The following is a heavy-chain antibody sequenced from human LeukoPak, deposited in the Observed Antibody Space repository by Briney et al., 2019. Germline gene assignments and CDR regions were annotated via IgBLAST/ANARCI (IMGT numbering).Heavy chain of an antibody. CDR1: GFTVSSNY. D-gene: IGHD6-6*01. J-gene: IGHJ4*02. V-gene: IGHV3-66*02. Sequence: PGGSLRLSCAASGFTVSSNYMSWVRQAPGKGLEWVSVTYSGGSTYYADSVKGRFTISRDSSKNTLYLQMNSLRAEDTAVYYCARAEQLLLDYWGQGTLVTVSS. CDR3: ARAEQLLLDY. CDR2: TYSGGST.